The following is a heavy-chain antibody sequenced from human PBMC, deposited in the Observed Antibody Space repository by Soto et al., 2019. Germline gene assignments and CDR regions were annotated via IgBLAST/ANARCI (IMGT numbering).Heavy chain of an antibody. J-gene: IGHJ4*02. CDR1: GFTFSSYA. Sequence: EVQLLESGGGLVQPGGSLRLSCAASGFTFSSYAMSWVRQAPGKGLEWVSAISGSGGSTYYADSVKGRFTISRDSSKNTRDLQMNGLRAEDTAVYYCAALSLGDGVGTFDYWGQGTLVTVS. D-gene: IGHD3-16*01. CDR3: AALSLGDGVGTFDY. V-gene: IGHV3-23*01. CDR2: ISGSGGST.